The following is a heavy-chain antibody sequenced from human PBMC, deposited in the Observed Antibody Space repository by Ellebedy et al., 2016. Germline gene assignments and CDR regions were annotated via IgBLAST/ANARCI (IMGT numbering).Heavy chain of an antibody. CDR1: GFTFSDY. V-gene: IGHV3-11*05. CDR3: ARDRKTSKLTNAFDI. J-gene: IGHJ3*02. D-gene: IGHD1-14*01. CDR2: ISSASSYT. Sequence: GGSLRLXXAASGFTFSDYMSWIRQAPGKGLEWLAYISSASSYTKYAESVKGRFTISRDNAKNSLYLEINNLRADDTAVYYCARDRKTSKLTNAFDIWGLGTRVTVSS.